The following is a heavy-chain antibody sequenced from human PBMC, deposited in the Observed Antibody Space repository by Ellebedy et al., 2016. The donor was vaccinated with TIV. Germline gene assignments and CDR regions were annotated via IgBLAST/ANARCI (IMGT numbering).Heavy chain of an antibody. CDR2: INHSGST. Sequence: MPSETLSLTCAVYGGSFSGYYWSWIRQPPGKGLEWIGEINHSGSTKYNPSLKTRVTISVATSKNQFSLKLSSVTAADTAVYYCARGPGGYSYGFGRFYFDYWGQGTLVTVSS. D-gene: IGHD5-18*01. J-gene: IGHJ4*02. CDR3: ARGPGGYSYGFGRFYFDY. V-gene: IGHV4-34*01. CDR1: GGSFSGYY.